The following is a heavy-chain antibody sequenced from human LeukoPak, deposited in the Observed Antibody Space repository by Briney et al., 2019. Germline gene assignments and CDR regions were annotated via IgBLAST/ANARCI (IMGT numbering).Heavy chain of an antibody. CDR1: GFTFSSYA. J-gene: IGHJ4*02. V-gene: IGHV3-23*01. D-gene: IGHD3-3*01. Sequence: PGGSLRLSCAASGFTFSSYAMSWVRQAPGKGLEWVSTISSNGVSTYYADSVKGRFTISRDNSKNTLYLQMNGLRAEDTAVYYCAKTFSIFGVVITYYFDYWGQGTLVTVSS. CDR3: AKTFSIFGVVITYYFDY. CDR2: ISSNGVST.